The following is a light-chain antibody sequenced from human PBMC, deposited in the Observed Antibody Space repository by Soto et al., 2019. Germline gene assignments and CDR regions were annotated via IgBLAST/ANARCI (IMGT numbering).Light chain of an antibody. CDR2: RND. CDR3: ASWDDTLTGLL. CDR1: SSNIGSNC. V-gene: IGLV1-47*01. J-gene: IGLJ2*01. Sequence: QPVLTQPPSASGTPGQRVNISCSGSSSNIGSNCVYWYQQLPGTAPKHPIYRNDQRPSGVPDRFSGSKSGTSASLAIIGLRSEDEAHYHCASWDDTLTGLLFGGGTKLTVL.